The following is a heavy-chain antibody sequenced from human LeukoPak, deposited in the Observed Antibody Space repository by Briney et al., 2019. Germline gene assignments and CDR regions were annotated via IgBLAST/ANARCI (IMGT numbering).Heavy chain of an antibody. CDR2: IYYSGST. J-gene: IGHJ4*02. CDR3: ARRRGDGYSYGEEDY. Sequence: PSETLSLTCTVSGGSISSSSYYWGWIRQPPGKGLEWIGYIYYSGSTNYNPSLKSRVTISVDTSKNQFSLKLSSVTAADTAVYYCARRRGDGYSYGEEDYWGQGTLVTVSS. D-gene: IGHD5-18*01. CDR1: GGSISSSSYY. V-gene: IGHV4-61*05.